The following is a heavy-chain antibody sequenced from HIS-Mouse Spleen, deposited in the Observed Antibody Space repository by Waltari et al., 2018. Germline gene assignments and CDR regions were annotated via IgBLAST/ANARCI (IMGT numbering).Heavy chain of an antibody. CDR2: ISYDGSNK. CDR3: AKDRGSQFDY. D-gene: IGHD1-26*01. J-gene: IGHJ4*02. Sequence: QVQLVESGGGVVQPGRSLRLSCAAPGFPFSSYGMHWVRQAPGKGLEWVAVISYDGSNKYYADSVKGRFTISRDNSKNTLYLQMNSLRAEDTAVYYCAKDRGSQFDYWGQGTLVTVSS. CDR1: GFPFSSYG. V-gene: IGHV3-30*18.